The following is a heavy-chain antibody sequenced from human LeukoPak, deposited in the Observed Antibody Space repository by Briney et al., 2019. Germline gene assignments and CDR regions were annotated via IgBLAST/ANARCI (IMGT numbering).Heavy chain of an antibody. Sequence: TGGSLRLSCSASGFIFSSYAMHWVRQAPGRGLEYVSTISNNGASTYYADSVKGIFTISRDNSKNTLYLQMSSLRADDTAVYYCVTTQHPGYTYGYDCWGQGILVTFS. J-gene: IGHJ4*02. D-gene: IGHD5-18*01. CDR1: GFIFSSYA. V-gene: IGHV3-64D*06. CDR2: ISNNGAST. CDR3: VTTQHPGYTYGYDC.